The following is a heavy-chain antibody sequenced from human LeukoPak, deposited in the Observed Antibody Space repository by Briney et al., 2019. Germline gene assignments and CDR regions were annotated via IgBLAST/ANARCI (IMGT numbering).Heavy chain of an antibody. V-gene: IGHV4-4*07. J-gene: IGHJ4*02. D-gene: IGHD6-13*01. CDR2: IYTSGST. Sequence: SETLSLTCSVSGGFMTSYYWSWIRQPAGKGLEWIGRIYTSGSTNYNPSLKSRVTISVDTSKNQFSLKLSSVTAADTAVYYCASSSSSWYDFDYWGQGTLVTVSS. CDR3: ASSSSSWYDFDY. CDR1: GGFMTSYY.